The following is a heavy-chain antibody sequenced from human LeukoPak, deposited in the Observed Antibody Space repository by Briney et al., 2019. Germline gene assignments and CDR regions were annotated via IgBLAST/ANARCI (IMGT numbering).Heavy chain of an antibody. CDR2: ISSSGTAI. CDR3: ARGVQYLNYFDY. CDR1: GFTFSSCE. D-gene: IGHD3-10*01. Sequence: PGGSLRLSCAASGFTFSSCEMNWVRQAPGKGLEWVSYISSSGTAIYYADSVKGRFTISRDSAKNSLYLEMNSLRAEDTAVYYCARGVQYLNYFDYWGQGTLSPSP. V-gene: IGHV3-48*03. J-gene: IGHJ4*02.